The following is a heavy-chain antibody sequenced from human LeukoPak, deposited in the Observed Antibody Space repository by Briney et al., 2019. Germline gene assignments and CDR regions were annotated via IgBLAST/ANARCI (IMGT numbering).Heavy chain of an antibody. D-gene: IGHD6-19*01. CDR1: GGTFSSYA. CDR2: IIPILGIA. V-gene: IGHV1-69*04. CDR3: ARAQAGIAVAGNTLDY. J-gene: IGHJ4*02. Sequence: GASVKVSCKASGGTFSSYAISWVRQAPGQGLEWMGRIIPILGIANYAQKFQGRVTITADKSTSTAYMELSSLRSEDTAVYYCARAQAGIAVAGNTLDYWGQGTLVTVSS.